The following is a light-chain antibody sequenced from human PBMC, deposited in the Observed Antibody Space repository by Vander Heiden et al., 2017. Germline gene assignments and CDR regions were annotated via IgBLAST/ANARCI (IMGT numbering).Light chain of an antibody. CDR2: DAS. J-gene: IGKJ3*01. CDR1: QSGCCY. V-gene: IGKV3-11*01. Sequence: EIVFTQSPATHSLSPGERATHPLRASQSGCCYLAWHQQQPGQAPRLLIYDASNRATGIAARFSGSGSGTDFTLTISSLEPEDFAVYYCQQRSNWPPFTFGPGTKVDIK. CDR3: QQRSNWPPFT.